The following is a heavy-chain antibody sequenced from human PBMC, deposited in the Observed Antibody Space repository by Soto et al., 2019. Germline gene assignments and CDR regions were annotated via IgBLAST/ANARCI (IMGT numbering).Heavy chain of an antibody. V-gene: IGHV1-69*06. D-gene: IGHD2-8*01. CDR1: GGTFSSYA. J-gene: IGHJ3*01. Sequence: SVKVSCNASGGTFSSYAISWVRQAPGQGLEWMGGIIPVFGTANYAQKFQGRVTITADKSTSTAYMELSSLRSEDTAVYSCARDLRRWLQFSNGERPFDVWGQGTMVTVSS. CDR2: IIPVFGTA. CDR3: ARDLRRWLQFSNGERPFDV.